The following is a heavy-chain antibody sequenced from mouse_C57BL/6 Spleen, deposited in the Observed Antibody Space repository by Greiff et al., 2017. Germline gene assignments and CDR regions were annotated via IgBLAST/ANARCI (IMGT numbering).Heavy chain of an antibody. CDR2: ILPGSGST. J-gene: IGHJ3*01. CDR3: ARMRDDYDGFAY. Sequence: VQLQQSGAELMKPGASVKLSCKATGYTFTGYWIEWVKQRPGHGLEWIGEILPGSGSTNYNEKFKGKATFTADPSSNTAYMQLSSLTTEDSAIYYCARMRDDYDGFAYWGQGTLVTVSA. CDR1: GYTFTGYW. V-gene: IGHV1-9*01. D-gene: IGHD2-4*01.